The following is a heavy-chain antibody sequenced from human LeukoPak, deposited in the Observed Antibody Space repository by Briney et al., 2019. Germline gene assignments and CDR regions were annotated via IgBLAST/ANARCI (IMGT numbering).Heavy chain of an antibody. CDR3: AREEGPHKYCGGDCYSPYAY. J-gene: IGHJ4*02. CDR2: ISAYNGNT. D-gene: IGHD2-21*01. CDR1: GYTFTSYG. V-gene: IGHV1-18*01. Sequence: GASVKVSCKASGYTFTSYGISWVRQAPGQGLEWMGWISAYNGNTNYAQKLQGRVTMTTDTSTSTAYMELRSLRSDDTAEYYCAREEGPHKYCGGDCYSPYAYWGQGTLVTVSS.